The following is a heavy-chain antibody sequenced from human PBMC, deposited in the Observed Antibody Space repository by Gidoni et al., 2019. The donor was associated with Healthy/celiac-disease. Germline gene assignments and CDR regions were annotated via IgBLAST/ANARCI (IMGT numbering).Heavy chain of an antibody. CDR3: ARGGYCSSTSCYELAFDI. CDR1: GFTFSRYS. J-gene: IGHJ3*02. CDR2: ISSSSSYI. V-gene: IGHV3-21*01. D-gene: IGHD2-2*01. Sequence: EVQLVESGGGLVKPGGSLRLSCAASGFTFSRYSMNWVRQAPGKGLEWVSSISSSSSYIYYADSVKGRFTISRDNAKNSLYLQMNSLRAEDTAVYYCARGGYCSSTSCYELAFDIWGQGTMVTVSS.